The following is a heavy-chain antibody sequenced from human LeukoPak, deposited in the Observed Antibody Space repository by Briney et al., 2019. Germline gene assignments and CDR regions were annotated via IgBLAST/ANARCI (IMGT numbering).Heavy chain of an antibody. CDR1: GFTFSSYA. D-gene: IGHD2-15*01. Sequence: GGSLRPSCAASGFTFSSYAMHWFRQAPGKGLEWVAVISYDGTNKYYADSVKGRFTISRDNSKNTLYMQMNSLRAEDTAVYYCARDRAEPKDIVVVVAATPAYWGQGTLVTVSS. J-gene: IGHJ4*02. CDR2: ISYDGTNK. CDR3: ARDRAEPKDIVVVVAATPAY. V-gene: IGHV3-30-3*01.